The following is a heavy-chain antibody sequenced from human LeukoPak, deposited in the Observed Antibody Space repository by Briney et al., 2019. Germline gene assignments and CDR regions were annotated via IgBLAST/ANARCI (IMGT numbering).Heavy chain of an antibody. CDR1: GFTVSSNF. V-gene: IGHV3-30-3*01. CDR2: ISYDGSNK. J-gene: IGHJ4*02. Sequence: GGSLRLSCAASGFTVSSNFMSWVRQAPGKGLEWLAVISYDGSNKYYADSVKGQFTISRDNSKNTLYLQMISLRAEDTAVYYCARDQGAWGFGYNFDYWGQGTLVTVSS. D-gene: IGHD3-10*01. CDR3: ARDQGAWGFGYNFDY.